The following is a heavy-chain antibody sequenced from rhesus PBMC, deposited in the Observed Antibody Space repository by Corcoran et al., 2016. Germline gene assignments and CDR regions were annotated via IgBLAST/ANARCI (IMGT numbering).Heavy chain of an antibody. V-gene: IGHV4-165*01. J-gene: IGHJ4*01. D-gene: IGHD2-21*01. CDR1: GCIFSSNY. CDR3: ARDRVAIGS. CDR2: INGSRGST. Sequence: QVQLQEPGPGLDKPSKNLSHTCAVPGCIFSSNYRRWIHQPPGKGMVWMGVEWIVYINGSRGSTYSNPSPKSRFTNSTDTSKNQFTLKLSSETAADTAVYYCARDRVAIGSWGQGVLVTVSS.